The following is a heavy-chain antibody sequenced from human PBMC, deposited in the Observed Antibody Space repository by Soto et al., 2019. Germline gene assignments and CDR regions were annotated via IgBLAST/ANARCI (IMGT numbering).Heavy chain of an antibody. J-gene: IGHJ6*02. V-gene: IGHV4-31*03. CDR3: PRGCDYYGMDV. CDR1: GGSISSDDYY. CDR2: IYYRGNT. Sequence: SGTLSLTCTVSGGSISSDDYYWNWIRQRPGKGLEWIGNIYYRGNTNYNPSLKSRIIMSMDMSENQFSLKLTSVTAADAAVDYCPRGCDYYGMDVWGQGTTVTVSS.